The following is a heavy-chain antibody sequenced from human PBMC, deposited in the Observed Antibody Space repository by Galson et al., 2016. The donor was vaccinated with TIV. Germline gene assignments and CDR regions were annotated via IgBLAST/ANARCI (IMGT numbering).Heavy chain of an antibody. J-gene: IGHJ2*01. CDR2: INPTSGGT. CDR1: GFNFSDYY. CDR3: ARDQSMIGDYYFDL. D-gene: IGHD3-16*01. V-gene: IGHV1-2*04. Sequence: SVKVSCKASGFNFSDYYFHWVRQAPGQGLEWTGWINPTSGGTKYAQKFQAWVTLTRDTSINTAHMEMSRLKSDDTAVYFCARDQSMIGDYYFDLWGRGTLVTVSS.